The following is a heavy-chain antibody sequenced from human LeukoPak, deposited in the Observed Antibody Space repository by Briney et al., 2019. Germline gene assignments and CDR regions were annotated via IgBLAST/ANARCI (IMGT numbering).Heavy chain of an antibody. V-gene: IGHV3-11*04. Sequence: GGSLRLSCAASGFTFSDYYMSWIRQAPGKGLEWVSYISSSGSTIYYADSVKGRFTISRDNAKNSLYLQMNSLRAEDTAVYYCARVTDLDWLPVGYNWFDPWGQGTLVTVSS. D-gene: IGHD3-9*01. CDR3: ARVTDLDWLPVGYNWFDP. CDR1: GFTFSDYY. CDR2: ISSSGSTI. J-gene: IGHJ5*02.